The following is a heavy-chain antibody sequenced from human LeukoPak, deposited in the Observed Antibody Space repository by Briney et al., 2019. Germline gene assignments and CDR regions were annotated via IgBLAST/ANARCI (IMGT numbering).Heavy chain of an antibody. Sequence: GGSLRLSCVVFGFKFDDYIMHWVRQAPGKGLEWVSGITWNGDSIGYVDSVKGRFTISRDNAKNSLYLQTNSLRVEDTALYYCVKGRSTLNCWGQGTLVTVSS. D-gene: IGHD2-15*01. V-gene: IGHV3-9*01. CDR3: VKGRSTLNC. CDR2: ITWNGDSI. CDR1: GFKFDDYI. J-gene: IGHJ4*02.